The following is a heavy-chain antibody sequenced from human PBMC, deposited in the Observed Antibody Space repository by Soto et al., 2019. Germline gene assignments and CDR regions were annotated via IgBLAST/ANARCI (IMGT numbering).Heavy chain of an antibody. D-gene: IGHD3-10*01. J-gene: IGHJ4*02. CDR1: GFTFSSYD. CDR3: VRGSGSYAVVISLAGFDY. Sequence: EVQLVESGGGLVQPGGSLRLSCAASGFTFSSYDMHWVRQATGKGLEWVSAIGTAGDTYYPGSVKGRFTISRENAKNSLYLQMNSLRAEDTAVYYCVRGSGSYAVVISLAGFDYWGQGTLVTVSS. CDR2: IGTAGDT. V-gene: IGHV3-13*01.